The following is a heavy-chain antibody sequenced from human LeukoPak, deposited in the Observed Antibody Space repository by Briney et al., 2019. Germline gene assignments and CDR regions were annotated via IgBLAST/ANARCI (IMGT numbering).Heavy chain of an antibody. J-gene: IGHJ6*03. CDR2: ISGSGGST. D-gene: IGHD6-13*01. V-gene: IGHV3-23*01. CDR3: AKDSSSSWYSYYYYYMDV. CDR1: GFTFSSYS. Sequence: PGGSLRLSCAASGFTFSSYSMNWVRQAPGKGLEWVSAISGSGGSTYYADSVKGRFTISRDNSKNTLYLQMNSLRAEDTAVYYCAKDSSSSWYSYYYYYMDVWGKGTTVTVSS.